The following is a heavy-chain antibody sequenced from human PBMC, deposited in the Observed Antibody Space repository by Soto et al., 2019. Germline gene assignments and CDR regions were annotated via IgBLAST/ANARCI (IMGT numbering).Heavy chain of an antibody. J-gene: IGHJ4*02. CDR3: AKDRNYYDSSGYDY. Sequence: GGSLRLSCAASGFTFNSCAMSWVRQAPGKGLEWVSTIIGSGGSTYYADSVKGRFSVSRDNSKNTLYLQMNSLRAEDTAVYYCAKDRNYYDSSGYDYWGQGTLVTVSS. CDR2: IIGSGGST. CDR1: GFTFNSCA. V-gene: IGHV3-23*01. D-gene: IGHD3-22*01.